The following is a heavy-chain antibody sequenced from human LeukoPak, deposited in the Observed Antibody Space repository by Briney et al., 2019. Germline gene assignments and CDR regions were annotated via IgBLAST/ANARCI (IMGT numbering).Heavy chain of an antibody. CDR2: ISTDSGNT. Sequence: ASVKVSCKASGYTFTSYGISWVRQAPGQGLEWMGWISTDSGNTNYAQKLQDRLIMTTETSTKTAYMELRSLTSDDTAVYYCARFPITMFWLTFDSWGQGTLVTVSS. J-gene: IGHJ4*02. CDR1: GYTFTSYG. D-gene: IGHD3-9*01. CDR3: ARFPITMFWLTFDS. V-gene: IGHV1-18*01.